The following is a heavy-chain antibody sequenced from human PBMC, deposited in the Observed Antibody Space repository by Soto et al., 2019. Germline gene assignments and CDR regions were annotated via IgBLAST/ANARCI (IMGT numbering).Heavy chain of an antibody. V-gene: IGHV4-39*01. CDR3: ARAVDLDYYDSSGYFFDY. J-gene: IGHJ4*02. D-gene: IGHD3-22*01. Sequence: SETLSLTRIITGGSISSSTCYWGWVRKPPGKGLEWLGSIYYSGITYYNPSLKTRVTISVDTSKNQFSLKLSSVTAADTAVYYCARAVDLDYYDSSGYFFDYWGQGTLVTVS. CDR2: IYYSGIT. CDR1: GGSISSSTCY.